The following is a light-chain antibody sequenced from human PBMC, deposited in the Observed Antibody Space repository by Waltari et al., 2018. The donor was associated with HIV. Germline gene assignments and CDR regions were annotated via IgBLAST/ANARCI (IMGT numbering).Light chain of an antibody. J-gene: IGLJ2*01. CDR2: DVS. V-gene: IGLV2-14*03. Sequence: QSALTQPASVSGSPGPSITISCTGTSRDVGAYNYVSWYQLHPGKAPKLMIYDVSNRPSGVSYRFSGSKSANTASLTISGLQAEDEAHYYCSSYTSSSTVVFGGGTKLTVL. CDR3: SSYTSSSTVV. CDR1: SRDVGAYNY.